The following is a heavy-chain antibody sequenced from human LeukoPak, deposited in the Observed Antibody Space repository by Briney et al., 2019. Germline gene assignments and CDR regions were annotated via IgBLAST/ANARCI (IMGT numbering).Heavy chain of an antibody. CDR1: GFTFSNYE. D-gene: IGHD6-13*01. V-gene: IGHV3-48*03. CDR3: ARKTDRPGAVGRDRYFDL. J-gene: IGHJ2*01. CDR2: VSVSGGAT. Sequence: PGGPLRLSCAASGFTFSNYEMIWVRQAPGKGLEWLSYVSVSGGATEYADSVKGRFTTSRGDAKNTLYLQMNTLRAEDTAIYYCARKTDRPGAVGRDRYFDLWGRGTLVTVSS.